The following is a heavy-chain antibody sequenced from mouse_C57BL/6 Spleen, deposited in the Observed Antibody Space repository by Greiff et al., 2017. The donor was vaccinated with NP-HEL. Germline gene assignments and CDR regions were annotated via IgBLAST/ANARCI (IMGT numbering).Heavy chain of an antibody. CDR3: ARDAGDY. Sequence: EVKLVESGGGLVKPGGSLKLSCAASGFTFSSYAMSWVRQTPEKRLEWVATISDGGSYTYYPDNVKGRFTISRDNAKNNLYLQMSHLKSEDTAMYYCARDAGDYWGQGTSVTVSS. CDR1: GFTFSSYA. V-gene: IGHV5-4*01. CDR2: ISDGGSYT. J-gene: IGHJ4*01.